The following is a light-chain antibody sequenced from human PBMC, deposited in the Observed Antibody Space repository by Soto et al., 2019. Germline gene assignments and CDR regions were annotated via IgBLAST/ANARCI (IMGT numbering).Light chain of an antibody. CDR2: AAS. Sequence: DIQMTQSPSSVSASVGDRVTIICRASEGISNWLAWYQQKPGKAPKLLIYAASSLQSGVPLRFSGSGFGTDFSLTISSLQPEDFATYYWQQAKSFPLTFGGGTKVEFK. J-gene: IGKJ4*01. CDR1: EGISNW. CDR3: QQAKSFPLT. V-gene: IGKV1-12*01.